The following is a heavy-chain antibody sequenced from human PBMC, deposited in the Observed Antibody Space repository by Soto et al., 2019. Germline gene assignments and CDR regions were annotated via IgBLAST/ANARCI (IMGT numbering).Heavy chain of an antibody. J-gene: IGHJ5*02. CDR1: GFTFNSFE. Sequence: YLRLSCVASGFTFNSFELNWICQAPGKGQEWIAVINPSGRTISYADSVKGRFNISRDNAENSVYLQMSSLRGEDTAMYYCARYSGWYSYHWFDPWGQGTLVTVSS. CDR2: INPSGRTI. CDR3: ARYSGWYSYHWFDP. D-gene: IGHD6-19*01. V-gene: IGHV3-48*03.